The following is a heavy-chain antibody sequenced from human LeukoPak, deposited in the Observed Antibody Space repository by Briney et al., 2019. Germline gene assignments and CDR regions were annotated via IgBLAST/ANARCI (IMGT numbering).Heavy chain of an antibody. V-gene: IGHV3-53*01. J-gene: IGHJ4*02. CDR1: GFTVSSNY. D-gene: IGHD2-15*01. CDR3: AKRSCGGGSCNFDY. CDR2: IYSGGST. Sequence: GGSLRLSCAASGFTVSSNYMSWVRQAPGKGLEWVSVIYSGGSTYYADSVKGRFTISRDNSKNTLYLQMNSLRAEDTAVYYCAKRSCGGGSCNFDYWGQGTLVTVSS.